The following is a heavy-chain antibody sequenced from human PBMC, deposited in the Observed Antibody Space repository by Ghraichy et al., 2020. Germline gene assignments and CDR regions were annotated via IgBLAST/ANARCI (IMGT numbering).Heavy chain of an antibody. Sequence: GESLNISCAASGFTFSNAWMSWVRQAPGKGLEWVGRIKSKTDGGTTDYAAPVKGRFTISRDDSKNTLYLQMNSLKTEDTAVYYCTTGILGYCSGGSCYPGDYWGQGTLVTVSS. V-gene: IGHV3-15*01. J-gene: IGHJ4*02. CDR3: TTGILGYCSGGSCYPGDY. D-gene: IGHD2-15*01. CDR1: GFTFSNAW. CDR2: IKSKTDGGTT.